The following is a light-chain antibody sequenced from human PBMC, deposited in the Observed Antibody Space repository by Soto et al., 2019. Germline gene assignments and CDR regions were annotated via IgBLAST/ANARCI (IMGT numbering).Light chain of an antibody. V-gene: IGKV1-5*03. CDR3: QQYNSYPLT. J-gene: IGKJ4*01. Sequence: DIQMTQSPSTLSASVGDRVTITCRASQSFSTWLAWYQQKPGKAPKLLIYKASILENGVPSRFGGSGSGTEFTLTISSLQPDDFATYYCQQYNSYPLTFGGGTKVEIK. CDR2: KAS. CDR1: QSFSTW.